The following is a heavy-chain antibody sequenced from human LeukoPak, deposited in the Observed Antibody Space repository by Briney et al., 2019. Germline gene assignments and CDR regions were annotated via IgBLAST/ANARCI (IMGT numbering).Heavy chain of an antibody. D-gene: IGHD2-2*01. CDR1: GFTFSSYA. CDR3: ASIGVVVVPAAMGAFDI. V-gene: IGHV3-30*04. CDR2: ISYDGSNK. Sequence: GRSLRLSCAASGFTFSSYAMHWVRQAPGKGLEWVAVISYDGSNKYYADSVKGRFTISRDNSKNTLYLQMNSLRAEDTAVYYCASIGVVVVPAAMGAFDIWGQGTMVTVSS. J-gene: IGHJ3*02.